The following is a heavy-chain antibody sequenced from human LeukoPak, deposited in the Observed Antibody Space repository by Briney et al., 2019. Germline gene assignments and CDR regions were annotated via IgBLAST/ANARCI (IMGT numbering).Heavy chain of an antibody. CDR2: ISSSSSYI. D-gene: IGHD4-17*01. J-gene: IGHJ4*02. Sequence: GGSLRLSCAASGFTFSSYSMNWVRQAPGKGLEWVSSISSSSSYIYYADSVKGRFNISRDNAKNSLYLQMTSLRAEDTAVYYCARDDYGDYEDYFDYWGQGTLVTVSS. CDR3: ARDDYGDYEDYFDY. V-gene: IGHV3-21*01. CDR1: GFTFSSYS.